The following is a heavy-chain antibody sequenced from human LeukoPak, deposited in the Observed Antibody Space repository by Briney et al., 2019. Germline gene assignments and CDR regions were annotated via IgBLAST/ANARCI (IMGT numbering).Heavy chain of an antibody. Sequence: GGSLRLSCAASGFSVRNNYISWVRQPPGKGLEWISVIYAGGSTFYTDSVKGRFTTSRDNSKNTVYLQMDRLTPEDTAVYYCARDPTGASVWGRGTTVTVSS. V-gene: IGHV3-53*01. D-gene: IGHD1-14*01. CDR1: GFSVRNNY. J-gene: IGHJ6*04. CDR2: IYAGGST. CDR3: ARDPTGASV.